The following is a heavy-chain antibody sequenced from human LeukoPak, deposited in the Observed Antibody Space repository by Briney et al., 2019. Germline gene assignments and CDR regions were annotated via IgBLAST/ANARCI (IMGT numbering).Heavy chain of an antibody. D-gene: IGHD2-15*01. J-gene: IGHJ2*01. CDR1: GYSFTSYW. CDR3: ARRHCSGGSCYKYFDL. V-gene: IGHV5-51*01. Sequence: GESLKISCKGSGYSFTSYWIGWVRQMPGKGLEWMGIIYPGDSDTRYSPSFQGQVTISADKSISTAYLQWSSLKASDTAMYYCARRHCSGGSCYKYFDLWGRGTLVPVSS. CDR2: IYPGDSDT.